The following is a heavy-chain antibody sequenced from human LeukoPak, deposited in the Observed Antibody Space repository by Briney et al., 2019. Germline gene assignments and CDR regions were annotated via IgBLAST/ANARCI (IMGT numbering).Heavy chain of an antibody. CDR2: VYSGGST. CDR3: ARDHGHYTSMGAFDI. J-gene: IGHJ3*02. Sequence: GGSLRLYGAGSGFTVSSNYVSWVRQAPGKGLEGVSVVYSGGSTYYADSVKGRFTISRDNSRNTLYLQMNSLRAEDTAVYYCARDHGHYTSMGAFDIWGQGTMVTVSS. CDR1: GFTVSSNY. V-gene: IGHV3-53*01. D-gene: IGHD4-11*01.